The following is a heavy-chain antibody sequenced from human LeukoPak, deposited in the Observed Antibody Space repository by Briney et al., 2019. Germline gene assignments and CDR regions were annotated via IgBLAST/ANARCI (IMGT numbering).Heavy chain of an antibody. CDR1: GFTFSSYS. CDR2: ISSSSSYI. CDR3: AREGRIGAFDI. D-gene: IGHD2-15*01. J-gene: IGHJ3*02. Sequence: GGSLRLSCAASGFTFSSYSMNWVRQAPGKGLEWVSSISSSSSYIYYADSVKGRFTISRDNAKNSLYLQMNSLRAEDTAVYYCAREGRIGAFDIWGQGTMVTVSS. V-gene: IGHV3-21*01.